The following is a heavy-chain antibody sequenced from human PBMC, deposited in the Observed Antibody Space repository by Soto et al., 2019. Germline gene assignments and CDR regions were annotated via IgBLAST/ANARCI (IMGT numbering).Heavy chain of an antibody. V-gene: IGHV1-18*01. J-gene: IGHJ4*02. CDR2: ISAYSGKT. D-gene: IGHD6-19*01. CDR3: ARDRLGSGWFHY. CDR1: GYTFTSYG. Sequence: ASVKVSCKASGYTFTSYGISWVRQAPGQGLEWMGWISAYSGKTNYAQKLQGRVTMTTDTSTTTAHMELRSLRSDDTAVYYCARDRLGSGWFHYWGQGTLVTVSS.